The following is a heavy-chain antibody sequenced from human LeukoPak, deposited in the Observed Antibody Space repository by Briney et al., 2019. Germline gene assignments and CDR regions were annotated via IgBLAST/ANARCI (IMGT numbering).Heavy chain of an antibody. CDR1: GGSISSSSYY. J-gene: IGHJ6*03. CDR2: IYYSGST. Sequence: PSETLSLTCTVSGGSISSSSYYWGWIRQPPGKGLEWIGSIYYSGSTYYNPSLKSRVTISVDTSKNQFSLKLRSVTAADTAVYYCARGYCSGGTCYFLRLYYVDVWGKGTTVTVSS. D-gene: IGHD2-15*01. CDR3: ARGYCSGGTCYFLRLYYVDV. V-gene: IGHV4-39*07.